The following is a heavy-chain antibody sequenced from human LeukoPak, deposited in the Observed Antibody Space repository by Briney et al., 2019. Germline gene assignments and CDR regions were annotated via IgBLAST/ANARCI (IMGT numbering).Heavy chain of an antibody. V-gene: IGHV4-34*01. CDR3: ARGLGRITIFGVVTYFDY. D-gene: IGHD3-3*01. CDR1: GGSFSGYY. CDR2: INHSGST. Sequence: PSEALSLTCAVYGGSFSGYYWSWIRQPPGKGLEWIGEINHSGSTNYNPSLKSRVTISVDTSKNQFSPKLSSVTAADTAVYYCARGLGRITIFGVVTYFDYWGQGTLVTVSS. J-gene: IGHJ4*02.